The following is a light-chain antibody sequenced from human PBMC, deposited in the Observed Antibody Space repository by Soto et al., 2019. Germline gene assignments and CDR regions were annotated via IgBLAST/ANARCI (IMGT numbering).Light chain of an antibody. V-gene: IGLV2-8*01. Sequence: QSALTQPPSASGSPGQSVTISCTGTSSDVGGYNYVSWYQQRPGKAPKLMIYEVTKRPSGVPDRFSGSKSGNTASLTVSGLQAEDEADYFCCSHAGDNTYVFGTGTRVTVL. CDR3: CSHAGDNTYV. CDR1: SSDVGGYNY. CDR2: EVT. J-gene: IGLJ1*01.